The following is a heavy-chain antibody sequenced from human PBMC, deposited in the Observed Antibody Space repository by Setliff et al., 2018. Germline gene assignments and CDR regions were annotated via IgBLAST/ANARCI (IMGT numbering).Heavy chain of an antibody. CDR1: GYTFTSYA. CDR2: INAGNGNT. V-gene: IGHV1-3*01. D-gene: IGHD2-15*01. J-gene: IGHJ3*02. CDR3: ATPRSGIIDAFDI. Sequence: ASVKVSCKASGYTFTSYAMHWVRQAPGQRLEWMGWINAGNGNTKYSQKFQGRVTITRDTSASTAYMELSSLRSEDTAVYYCATPRSGIIDAFDIWGQGTMVTVS.